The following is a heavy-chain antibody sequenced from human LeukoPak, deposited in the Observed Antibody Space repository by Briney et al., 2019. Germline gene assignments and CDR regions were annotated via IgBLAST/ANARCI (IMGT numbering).Heavy chain of an antibody. D-gene: IGHD2-21*01. CDR3: ARTNLADCGGECETDAFDF. J-gene: IGHJ3*01. V-gene: IGHV1-8*01. Sequence: ASVKVSCKASGYNFRSYDINWVRQATGQGLEWMGWMSPKRGDTGYAQTFQGRITMTRDTSINTAYMELNSLTSEDTAVYYCARTNLADCGGECETDAFDFWGHGTMVTVSS. CDR1: GYNFRSYD. CDR2: MSPKRGDT.